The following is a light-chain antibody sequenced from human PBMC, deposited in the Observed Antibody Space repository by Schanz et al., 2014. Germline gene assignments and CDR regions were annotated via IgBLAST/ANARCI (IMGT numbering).Light chain of an antibody. CDR2: EVT. J-gene: IGLJ2*01. CDR3: SSYAGSNNLV. V-gene: IGLV2-8*01. CDR1: SSDIGNYNY. Sequence: QFALTQPPSASGSPGQSVTISCTGTSSDIGNYNYVSWYQQHPGQAPKLVIYEVTKRPSGVPDRFSGSKSGNTASLTVSGLQAEDEADYYCSSYAGSNNLVFGGGTKLTVL.